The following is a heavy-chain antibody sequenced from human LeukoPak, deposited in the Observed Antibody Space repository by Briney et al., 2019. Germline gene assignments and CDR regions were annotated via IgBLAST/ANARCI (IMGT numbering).Heavy chain of an antibody. J-gene: IGHJ4*02. CDR3: ARGLGCSGGSCYPGY. Sequence: SETLSLTCALYGGSFSGYYWSWIRQPPGKGLEWIGEINHSGSTNYNPSLKSRVTVSVDTSKNQFSLKLSSVTAADTAVYYCARGLGCSGGSCYPGYWGQGTLVTVSS. V-gene: IGHV4-34*01. D-gene: IGHD2-15*01. CDR1: GGSFSGYY. CDR2: INHSGST.